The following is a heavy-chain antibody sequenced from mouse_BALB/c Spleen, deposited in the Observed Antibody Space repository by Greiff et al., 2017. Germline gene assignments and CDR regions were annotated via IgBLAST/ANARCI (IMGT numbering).Heavy chain of an antibody. D-gene: IGHD1-1*01. Sequence: EVQRVESGGGLVQPGGSLRISCATSGFTFTDYYMSWVRQPPGKALEWLGFIRNKANGYTTEYSASVKGRFTISRDNSECILYLQMNTLRAEDSATYSCASELRSYAMDYWGQGTSVTVAS. CDR3: ASELRSYAMDY. CDR1: GFTFTDYY. CDR2: IRNKANGYTT. V-gene: IGHV7-3*02. J-gene: IGHJ4*01.